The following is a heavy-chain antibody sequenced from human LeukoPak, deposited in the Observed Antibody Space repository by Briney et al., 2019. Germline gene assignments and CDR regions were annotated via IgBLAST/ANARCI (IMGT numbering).Heavy chain of an antibody. Sequence: GGSLRLSCAASGFAFSSYNMNWVRQAPGKGLEWVSSITSSSSYIYYADSLKGRFTISRDNAKNSLYLHMKSLTAEDTAVYYCAKELYGWYYDYWGQGTLVTVSS. CDR1: GFAFSSYN. V-gene: IGHV3-21*04. J-gene: IGHJ4*02. CDR3: AKELYGWYYDY. D-gene: IGHD6-19*01. CDR2: ITSSSSYI.